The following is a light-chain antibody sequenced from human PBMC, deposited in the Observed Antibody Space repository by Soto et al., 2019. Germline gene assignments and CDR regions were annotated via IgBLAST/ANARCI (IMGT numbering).Light chain of an antibody. V-gene: IGKV1-5*01. CDR3: QQYNSYSPWT. Sequence: DIQMTQSPSTLSASVGDRVTITCRASQSISSWLAWYQQKPGKAPKLLIYDASSLESGVPSRFSGSGSETEFTLTISSLQPYDFATYYCQQYNSYSPWTFGQGTKVEIK. CDR2: DAS. J-gene: IGKJ1*01. CDR1: QSISSW.